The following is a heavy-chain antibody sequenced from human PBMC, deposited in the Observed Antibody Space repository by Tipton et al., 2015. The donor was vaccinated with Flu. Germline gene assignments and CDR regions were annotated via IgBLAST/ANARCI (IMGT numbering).Heavy chain of an antibody. J-gene: IGHJ5*02. Sequence: TLSLTCSVSGGSISTYYWSWIRQPAGKGLEWVGHFYNNGSTRYNPSLKNRCTMSADTSRSQFSLKVTSVTAADTAVYFCGREGDDYSRGWYASWGQGILVTVSS. CDR2: FYNNGST. CDR1: GGSISTYY. CDR3: GREGDDYSRGWYAS. V-gene: IGHV4-4*07. D-gene: IGHD6-19*01.